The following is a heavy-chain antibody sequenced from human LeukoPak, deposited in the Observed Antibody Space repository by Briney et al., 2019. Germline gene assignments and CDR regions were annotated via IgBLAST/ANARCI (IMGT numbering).Heavy chain of an antibody. J-gene: IGHJ3*02. CDR2: ISGDGGST. CDR3: AKDLPAYYYDSSGYEGAFDI. CDR1: GFTFYDYA. V-gene: IGHV3-43*02. D-gene: IGHD3-22*01. Sequence: GGSLRLSCAASGFTFYDYAMHWVRQAPGKGLEWVSLISGDGGSTYYAGSVKGRFTISRDNSKNSLYLQMNSLRTEDTALYYCAKDLPAYYYDSSGYEGAFDIWGQGTMVTVFS.